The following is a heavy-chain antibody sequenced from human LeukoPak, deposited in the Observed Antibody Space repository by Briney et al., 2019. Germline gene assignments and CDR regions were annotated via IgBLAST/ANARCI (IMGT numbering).Heavy chain of an antibody. CDR3: ARGKVGATTYTENFDY. J-gene: IGHJ4*02. D-gene: IGHD1-26*01. CDR1: GYTFTSYD. Sequence: ASVKVSCKASGYTFTSYDINWVRQATGQGLEWMGWMNPNSGNTGYAQKFQGRVTITRNTSISTAYMELSSLRSEDTAVYYCARGKVGATTYTENFDYWGQGTLVTVSS. V-gene: IGHV1-8*03. CDR2: MNPNSGNT.